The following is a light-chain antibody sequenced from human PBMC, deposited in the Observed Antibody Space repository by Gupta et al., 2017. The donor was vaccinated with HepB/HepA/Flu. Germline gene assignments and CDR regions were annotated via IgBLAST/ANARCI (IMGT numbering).Light chain of an antibody. Sequence: ELVMTQSPAILSVSPGERATLSCRASQDIGRGLAWYQQKPGQAPRLLIYAASTRAADSPARFSGDGFGTDFVLTISGLQAEDSAVYFCQKYGRGYQMFGRGTRVEVK. V-gene: IGKV3D-15*01. CDR3: QKYGRGYQM. J-gene: IGKJ1*01. CDR1: QDIGRG. CDR2: AAS.